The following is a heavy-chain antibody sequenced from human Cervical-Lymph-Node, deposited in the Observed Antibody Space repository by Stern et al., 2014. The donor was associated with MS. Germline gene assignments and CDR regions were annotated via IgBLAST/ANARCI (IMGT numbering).Heavy chain of an antibody. CDR3: AHQLSGSFDI. J-gene: IGHJ3*02. CDR2: IYWDDVK. Sequence: QVTLKESGPTVVKPTQTLTLTCTFSGFSFSTSGVGLAWIRQPPGKTLEWLALIYWDDVKRYNPSLKSRLTITKDTSENQVVLTMNNMDPVDTSTYFCAHQLSGSFDIWGQGTFVTVLQ. CDR1: GFSFSTSGVG. V-gene: IGHV2-5*02.